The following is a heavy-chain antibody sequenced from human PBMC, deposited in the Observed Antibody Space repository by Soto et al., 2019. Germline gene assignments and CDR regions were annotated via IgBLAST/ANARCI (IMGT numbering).Heavy chain of an antibody. CDR2: IYYSGST. CDR3: ARGYPYYGSGRSIGRYGIDF. D-gene: IGHD3-10*01. J-gene: IGHJ6*02. CDR1: GGSISSGGYY. Sequence: SETLSLTCTVSGGSISSGGYYWSWIRQHPGKGLEWIGYIYYSGSTYYNPSLKSRVTISVDTSKNQFSLKLSSVTAADTAVYYCARGYPYYGSGRSIGRYGIDFWGQGTSDTGSS. V-gene: IGHV4-31*03.